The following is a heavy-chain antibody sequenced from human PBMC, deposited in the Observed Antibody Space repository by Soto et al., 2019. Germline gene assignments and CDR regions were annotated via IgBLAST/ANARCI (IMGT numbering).Heavy chain of an antibody. CDR3: AKDHLTTTVTTVGY. CDR1: GFTFSNYG. CDR2: ISYHGSDK. Sequence: QVQLVESGGGVVQHGRSLRLSCAASGFTFSNYGMHWVRQAPGKGLEWVAVISYHGSDKYYADSVKGRFTISRDNSKNTLYLQMDSLRVEDTAVYYCAKDHLTTTVTTVGYWGQGTLVTVSS. D-gene: IGHD4-17*01. J-gene: IGHJ4*02. V-gene: IGHV3-30*18.